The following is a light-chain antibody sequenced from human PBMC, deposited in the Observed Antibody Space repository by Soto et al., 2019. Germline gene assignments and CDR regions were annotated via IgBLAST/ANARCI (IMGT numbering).Light chain of an antibody. CDR3: QQYNHWPPYT. CDR1: QSVSSSY. V-gene: IGKV3-15*01. J-gene: IGKJ2*01. CDR2: GAS. Sequence: TQSPGTISLSRGVRATRSCRVSQSVSSSYLAWYQQKPCQAPRLLIYGASTRATGIPARFSGSVSGTEFTLTIISLQSEDFAVEYCQQYNHWPPYTLSQGTKVDIK.